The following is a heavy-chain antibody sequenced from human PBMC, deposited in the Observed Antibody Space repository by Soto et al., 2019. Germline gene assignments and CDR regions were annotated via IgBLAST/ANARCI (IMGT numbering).Heavy chain of an antibody. CDR3: TRGGKLWSDLSCYYAMDV. CDR1: GASISSDTW. J-gene: IGHJ6*02. D-gene: IGHD3-16*01. Sequence: QVHLQESGPGLVKPSGTLSLTCVVSGASISSDTWWSWVRQAPGRGLEWIGEVWHSGSTNYNPSLKGRVTISVAKSMTRFSMKLTSLAAADTGVYYCTRGGKLWSDLSCYYAMDVWGQGTTVTVSS. CDR2: VWHSGST. V-gene: IGHV4-4*02.